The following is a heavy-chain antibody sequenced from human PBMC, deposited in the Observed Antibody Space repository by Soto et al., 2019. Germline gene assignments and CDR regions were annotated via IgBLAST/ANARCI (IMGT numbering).Heavy chain of an antibody. D-gene: IGHD3-22*01. CDR2: ISSSGSTI. J-gene: IGHJ4*02. V-gene: IGHV3-48*03. Sequence: PGGSLRLSCAASGFTFSSYEMNWVRQAPGKGLEWVSYISSSGSTIYYADSVKGRFTISRDNAKNSLYLQMNSLRAEDTAVYYCASENYYDSSGPLDYWGQGTLVTVSS. CDR1: GFTFSSYE. CDR3: ASENYYDSSGPLDY.